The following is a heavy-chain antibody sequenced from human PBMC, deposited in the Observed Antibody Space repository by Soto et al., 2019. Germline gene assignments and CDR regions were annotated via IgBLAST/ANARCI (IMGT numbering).Heavy chain of an antibody. Sequence: QVQLVEAGGGVVQPGGSLRLSCAGSGFTFSGFGMHWVRQAPGTGLEWVAVIWYDGNDKYYADSVKGRFSVSRDNSKNTLYLQMNSLRAEDTAVYYCARGRGGDYGGNSGYFDYWGQGTLVTVSS. CDR3: ARGRGGDYGGNSGYFDY. CDR1: GFTFSGFG. D-gene: IGHD4-17*01. V-gene: IGHV3-33*01. J-gene: IGHJ4*02. CDR2: IWYDGNDK.